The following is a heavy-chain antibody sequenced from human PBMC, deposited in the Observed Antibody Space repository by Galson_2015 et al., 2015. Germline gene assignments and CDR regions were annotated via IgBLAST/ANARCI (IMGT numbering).Heavy chain of an antibody. D-gene: IGHD5-18*01. V-gene: IGHV3-23*01. CDR2: ISGSGGST. Sequence: SLRLSCAASGFTFSSYAMSWVRQAPGKGLEWVSAISGSGGSTYYADSVKGRFTISRDNSKNTLYLQMNSLRAEDTAVYYCAKRRGYSYGYDYWGQGTLVTVSS. J-gene: IGHJ4*02. CDR3: AKRRGYSYGYDY. CDR1: GFTFSSYA.